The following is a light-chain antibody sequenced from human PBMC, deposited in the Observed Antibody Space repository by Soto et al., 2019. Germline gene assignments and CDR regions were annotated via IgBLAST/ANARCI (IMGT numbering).Light chain of an antibody. J-gene: IGLJ1*01. Sequence: QSALTQPASVSGSARQSITISCTGTSSDVGGYNYVSWYQQHPGKAPKLMIYDVSNRPSGVSNRFSGSKSGNTASLTISGLQAEDEADYYCSSYTSSSNYVFGTGTKLTVL. CDR1: SSDVGGYNY. V-gene: IGLV2-14*01. CDR2: DVS. CDR3: SSYTSSSNYV.